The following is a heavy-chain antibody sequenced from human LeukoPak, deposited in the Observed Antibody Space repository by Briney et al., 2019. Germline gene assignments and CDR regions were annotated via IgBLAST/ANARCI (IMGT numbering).Heavy chain of an antibody. J-gene: IGHJ6*02. D-gene: IGHD3-22*01. V-gene: IGHV4-34*01. Sequence: SETLSLTCAVYGGSFSGYYWSWIRQPPGKGLEWIGEINHSGSTNYNPSLKSRVTISVDTSKNRFSLKLSSVTAADTAVYYCARDRRSGSLYYYYYYGMDVWGQGTTVTVSS. CDR1: GGSFSGYY. CDR2: INHSGST. CDR3: ARDRRSGSLYYYYYYGMDV.